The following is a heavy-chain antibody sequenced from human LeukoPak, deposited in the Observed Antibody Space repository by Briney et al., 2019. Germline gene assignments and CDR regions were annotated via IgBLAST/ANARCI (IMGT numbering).Heavy chain of an antibody. CDR1: GYTFTTYY. CDR3: ARDRGYSYGWYYFDY. D-gene: IGHD5-18*01. J-gene: IGHJ4*02. Sequence: SVKVSCKASGYTFTTYYMHWVRQAPGQGLEWMGGIIPIFGTANYAQKFQGRVTITADKSTSTAYMELSSLRSEDTAVYYCARDRGYSYGWYYFDYWGQGTLVTVSS. V-gene: IGHV1-69*06. CDR2: IIPIFGTA.